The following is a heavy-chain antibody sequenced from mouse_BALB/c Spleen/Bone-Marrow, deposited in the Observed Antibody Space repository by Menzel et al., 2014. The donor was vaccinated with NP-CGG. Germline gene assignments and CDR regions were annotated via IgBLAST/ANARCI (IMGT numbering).Heavy chain of an antibody. Sequence: EVQLVESGGGLVKPGGSLKLSCAASGFAFSSYDMSWVRQTPEKRLEWVAYISSGGGSTYYPDTVKGRFTISRDNAKNTLYLQMSSLKSEDTAMYDCARHKLGRWYFDVWGAGTTVTVSS. CDR3: ARHKLGRWYFDV. CDR1: GFAFSSYD. D-gene: IGHD4-1*01. J-gene: IGHJ1*01. V-gene: IGHV5-12-1*01. CDR2: ISSGGGST.